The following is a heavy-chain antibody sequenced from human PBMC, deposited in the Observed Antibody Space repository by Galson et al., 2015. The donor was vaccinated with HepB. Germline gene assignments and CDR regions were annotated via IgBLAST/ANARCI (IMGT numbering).Heavy chain of an antibody. CDR1: GFSLSTSGVG. J-gene: IGHJ6*03. CDR3: AQRYYYMVV. CDR2: IYWDDDK. V-gene: IGHV2-5*02. Sequence: PALVKPTQTLTLTCTFSGFSLSTSGVGVGWIRQPPGKALEWLALIYWDDDKRYSPSLKSRLTITKDTSTNQVVLTMTNMDPVDTATYYCAQRYYYMVVWGKGTMVTVS.